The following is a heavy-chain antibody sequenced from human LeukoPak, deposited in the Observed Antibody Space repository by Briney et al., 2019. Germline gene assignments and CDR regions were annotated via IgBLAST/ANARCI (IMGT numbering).Heavy chain of an antibody. Sequence: SGTLSLTCTVSGYSISSGYYWGWIRQPPGKGLEWIGSIYHSGSTYYNPSLKSRVTISVDTSKNQFSLKLSSVTAADTAVYYCARDREVGATGYYFDYWGQGTLVTVSS. CDR1: GYSISSGYY. V-gene: IGHV4-38-2*02. CDR3: ARDREVGATGYYFDY. D-gene: IGHD1-26*01. CDR2: IYHSGST. J-gene: IGHJ4*02.